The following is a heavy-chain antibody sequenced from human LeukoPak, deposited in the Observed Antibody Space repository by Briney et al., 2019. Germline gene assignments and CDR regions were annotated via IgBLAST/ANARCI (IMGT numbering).Heavy chain of an antibody. CDR1: GFTFSSYG. CDR3: ANIVVVPAAPEDAFDI. J-gene: IGHJ3*02. Sequence: PGGSVRLSCAASGFTFSSYGMHWVRQAPGKGLEWVAFIRYDGSNKYYADSVKGRFTISRDNSKNTLYLQMSSLRAEDTAVYYCANIVVVPAAPEDAFDIWGQGTMVTVSS. D-gene: IGHD2-2*01. CDR2: IRYDGSNK. V-gene: IGHV3-30*02.